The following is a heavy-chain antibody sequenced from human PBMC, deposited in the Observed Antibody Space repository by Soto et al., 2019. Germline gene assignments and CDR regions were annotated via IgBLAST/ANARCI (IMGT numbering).Heavy chain of an antibody. CDR3: AASCVGCGGFNYYGMDV. J-gene: IGHJ6*02. V-gene: IGHV4-31*03. Sequence: QVQLQESGPGLVKPSQTLSLTCSVSGASISSGGYYWNWIRQPPGKGLEWLGYIYYRGTTYYNPSLKSRVTISVDTAKNQCSLKLSSVTAADTAVYYCAASCVGCGGFNYYGMDVWGQGTTVTVSS. CDR1: GASISSGGYY. D-gene: IGHD2-21*01. CDR2: IYYRGTT.